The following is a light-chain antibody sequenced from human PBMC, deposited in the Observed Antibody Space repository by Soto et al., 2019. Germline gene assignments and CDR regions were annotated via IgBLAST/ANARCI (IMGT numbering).Light chain of an antibody. CDR3: LLSYSHGVV. V-gene: IGLV7-46*01. J-gene: IGLJ2*01. CDR1: TGTVTTGHY. CDR2: ETN. Sequence: QAVVTQEPSLIVSPGGTVTLTCAASTGTVTTGHYSCWYQQKPGQAPRTLIYETNKKHSWTPDRFSGSLIGGRAALTLSGAHPDDEADYYCLLSYSHGVVFGGGTKLTVL.